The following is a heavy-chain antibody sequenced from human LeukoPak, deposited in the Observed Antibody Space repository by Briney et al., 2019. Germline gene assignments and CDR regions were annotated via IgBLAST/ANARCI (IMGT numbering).Heavy chain of an antibody. CDR1: GGSISTYY. CDR3: ARRGNWANYHHYYYMDV. CDR2: IYSSGAT. V-gene: IGHV4-59*12. J-gene: IGHJ6*03. D-gene: IGHD7-27*01. Sequence: PSETLSLTCTVSGGSISTYYWSWIRQPPGKGLEWIGYIYSSGATNYNPSLKSRVTISVDTSKNQFSLKLTSVSAADTAVYYCARRGNWANYHHYYYMDVWGKGTTVTISS.